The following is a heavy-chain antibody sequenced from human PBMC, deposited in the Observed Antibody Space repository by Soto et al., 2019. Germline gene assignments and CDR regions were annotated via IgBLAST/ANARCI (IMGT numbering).Heavy chain of an antibody. CDR1: GGTFSSYA. Sequence: SVKVSCNASGGTFSSYAISWVRQAPGQGLEWMGGIIPIFGTANYAQKFQGRVTITADESTSTAYMELSSLRSEDTAVYYCARARGSSWSFYYEGMHVWGNGTMVTV. CDR3: ARARGSSWSFYYEGMHV. V-gene: IGHV1-69*13. D-gene: IGHD6-13*01. J-gene: IGHJ6*04. CDR2: IIPIFGTA.